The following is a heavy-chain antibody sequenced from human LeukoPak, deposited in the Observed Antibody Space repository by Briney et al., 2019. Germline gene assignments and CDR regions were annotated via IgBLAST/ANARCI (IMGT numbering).Heavy chain of an antibody. J-gene: IGHJ4*02. CDR1: GFTFSSYA. V-gene: IGHV3-23*01. D-gene: IGHD2-15*01. CDR3: AKGGSGSSYSRSDY. Sequence: GGSLRLSCAASGFTFSSYAMSWVRQAPGKGLEWVSAISGSGGDTYYADSVKGRFTISRDNSKNTLYLQMNSLRAEDTAVYYCAKGGSGSSYSRSDYWGQGTLVTVSS. CDR2: ISGSGGDT.